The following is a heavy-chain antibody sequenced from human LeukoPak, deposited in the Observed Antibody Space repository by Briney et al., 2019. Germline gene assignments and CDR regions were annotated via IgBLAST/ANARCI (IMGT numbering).Heavy chain of an antibody. Sequence: GGSLRLSCAASGFTFSSYAMSWVRQAPGKGLEWVSTITGSGSNTYYADSVKGRFTISRDNSKNTLDLQMNSLRAEDTAVYYCAKVRTTGIPFDDWGQGTLVTVSS. V-gene: IGHV3-23*01. CDR3: AKVRTTGIPFDD. CDR1: GFTFSSYA. J-gene: IGHJ4*02. CDR2: ITGSGSNT. D-gene: IGHD4-17*01.